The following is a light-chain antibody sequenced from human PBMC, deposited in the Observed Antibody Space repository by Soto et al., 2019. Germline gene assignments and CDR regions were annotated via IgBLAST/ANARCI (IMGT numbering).Light chain of an antibody. Sequence: IVLERCSGSPPFSSRERATLSCRASQSVRSNYLAWYQQKPGRAPRLLIYDASNRATGIPARFSGSGSGTDFTLTISSLEPEDFAVYFCQQRSDWPPTFGQGTRLEIK. J-gene: IGKJ5*01. V-gene: IGKV3D-20*02. CDR3: QQRSDWPPT. CDR2: DAS. CDR1: QSVRSNY.